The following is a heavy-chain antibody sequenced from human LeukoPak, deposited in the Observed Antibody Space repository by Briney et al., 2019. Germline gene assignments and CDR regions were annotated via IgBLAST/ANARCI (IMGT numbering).Heavy chain of an antibody. D-gene: IGHD6-6*01. Sequence: SETLSLTCAVSGGFISSAGYSYSWIRQPPGKGLEWIGYIYYTGDTYYNPSLRSRVTISADKSKNQFSLNLTSVTAADTAVYYCARVSSIAARRGSWFDPWGQGTLVTVSS. V-gene: IGHV4-30-4*07. J-gene: IGHJ5*02. CDR3: ARVSSIAARRGSWFDP. CDR1: GGFISSAGYS. CDR2: IYYTGDT.